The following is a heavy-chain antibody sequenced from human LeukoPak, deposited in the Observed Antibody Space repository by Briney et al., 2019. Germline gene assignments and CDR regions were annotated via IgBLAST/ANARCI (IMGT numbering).Heavy chain of an antibody. J-gene: IGHJ4*02. D-gene: IGHD3-22*01. V-gene: IGHV1-24*01. Sequence: GASVKVSCKVSGYTLTELSMHWVRQAPGKGLEWMGGFDPEDGETIYAQKFQGRVTVTEDTSTDTAYMELSSLRSEDTAVYYCATRSMSSGYLFDYWGQGTLVTVSS. CDR2: FDPEDGET. CDR3: ATRSMSSGYLFDY. CDR1: GYTLTELS.